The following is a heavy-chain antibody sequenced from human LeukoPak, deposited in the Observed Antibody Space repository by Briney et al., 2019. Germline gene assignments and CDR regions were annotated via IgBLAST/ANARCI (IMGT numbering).Heavy chain of an antibody. Sequence: SETLSLTCTVSGGSISSYYWSWIRQPPGQGLEWIGYIYYSGSTNYNPSLKSRVTISVDTSKNQFSLKLSSVTAADTAVYYCARAYGDYVYFQHWGQGTLVTVSS. D-gene: IGHD4-17*01. J-gene: IGHJ1*01. CDR1: GGSISSYY. CDR3: ARAYGDYVYFQH. CDR2: IYYSGST. V-gene: IGHV4-59*01.